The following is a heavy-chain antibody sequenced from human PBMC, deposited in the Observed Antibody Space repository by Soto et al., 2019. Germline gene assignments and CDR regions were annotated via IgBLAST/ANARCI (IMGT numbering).Heavy chain of an antibody. CDR2: IWFDGSKK. Sequence: FSCAASGFKFRNYAIHWVRQAPGKGLEWLAVIWFDGSKKYYADSVKGRFTISRDNSKNTVYLDMNSLTADDSGVFYCARAHTMMILDRFDPWGHGTLVTVSS. D-gene: IGHD3-22*01. CDR1: GFKFRNYA. CDR3: ARAHTMMILDRFDP. V-gene: IGHV3-33*01. J-gene: IGHJ5*02.